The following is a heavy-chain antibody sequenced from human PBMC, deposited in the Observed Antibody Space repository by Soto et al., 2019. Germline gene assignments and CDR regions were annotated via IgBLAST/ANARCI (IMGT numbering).Heavy chain of an antibody. D-gene: IGHD3-9*01. V-gene: IGHV5-10-1*01. J-gene: IGHJ5*02. CDR1: GYSFTSYW. Sequence: GESLKISCKGSGYSFTSYWISWVRQMPVKGLEWMGRIDPSDSYTNYSPSFQGHVTISADKSISTAYLQWSSLKASDTAMYYCARHLLSRVDFDAWGQGTLVTVSS. CDR3: ARHLLSRVDFDA. CDR2: IDPSDSYT.